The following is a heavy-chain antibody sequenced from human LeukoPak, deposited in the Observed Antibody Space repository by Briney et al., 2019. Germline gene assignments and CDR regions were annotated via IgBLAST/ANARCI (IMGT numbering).Heavy chain of an antibody. CDR1: GLTVSSKS. Sequence: GGSLTLSSTLSGLTVSSKSMRCVRLPPGRGMGWVLFIFKVDTHSSDSVKGRFTISRDNPKNPLYLQMNSLKAEDTAVYYCAKDFVVVPGNVNYFDYWGQGTLVTVSS. J-gene: IGHJ4*02. V-gene: IGHV3-53*01. CDR2: IFKVDT. CDR3: AKDFVVVPGNVNYFDY. D-gene: IGHD2-21*02.